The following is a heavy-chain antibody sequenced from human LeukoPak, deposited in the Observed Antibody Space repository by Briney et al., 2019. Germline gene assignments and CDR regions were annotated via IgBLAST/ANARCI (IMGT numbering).Heavy chain of an antibody. J-gene: IGHJ4*02. Sequence: PGRSLRLSCAASGFTFSSYAMHWVRQAPGKGLEWVAVISYDGSNKYYADSVKGRFTISRDNSKNTLYLQMNSLRAEDTAVYYCAKDQERVWTSSSFDYWGQGTLVTVSS. CDR1: GFTFSSYA. V-gene: IGHV3-30-3*01. CDR3: AKDQERVWTSSSFDY. D-gene: IGHD1-1*01. CDR2: ISYDGSNK.